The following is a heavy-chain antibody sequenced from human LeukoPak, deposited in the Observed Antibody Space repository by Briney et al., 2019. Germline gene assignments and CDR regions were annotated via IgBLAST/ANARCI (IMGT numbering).Heavy chain of an antibody. V-gene: IGHV4-59*01. J-gene: IGHJ4*02. D-gene: IGHD6-13*01. Sequence: PSETLSLTCTVSGGSISSYYWSWIRQPPGKGLEWIGYIYYSGSTNYNPSLKGRVTISVDTSKNQFSLKLSSVTAADTAVYYCARLMDSSSWYFDYWGQGTLVTVSS. CDR3: ARLMDSSSWYFDY. CDR2: IYYSGST. CDR1: GGSISSYY.